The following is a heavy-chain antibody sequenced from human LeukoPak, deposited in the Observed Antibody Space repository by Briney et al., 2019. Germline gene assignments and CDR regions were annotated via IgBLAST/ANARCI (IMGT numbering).Heavy chain of an antibody. J-gene: IGHJ3*02. Sequence: ASVKVSCKASGYTFTGYYMHWVRQAPGQGLEWMGWINPNSGGTNYAQKFQGRVTMTRDTSISTDYMELSRLRSDDAAVYYCARVVVTAQKSLSHAFDIWGQGTMVTVSS. CDR1: GYTFTGYY. CDR2: INPNSGGT. V-gene: IGHV1-2*02. CDR3: ARVVVTAQKSLSHAFDI. D-gene: IGHD2-21*02.